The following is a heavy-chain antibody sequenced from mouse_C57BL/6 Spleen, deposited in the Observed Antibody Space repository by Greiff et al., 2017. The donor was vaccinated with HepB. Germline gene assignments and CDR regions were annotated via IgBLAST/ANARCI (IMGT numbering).Heavy chain of an antibody. J-gene: IGHJ4*01. CDR3: ARSTYYYCSSSENYYAMDY. D-gene: IGHD1-1*01. CDR2: IDPSDSYT. V-gene: IGHV1-59*01. Sequence: VQLQQPGAELVRPGTSVKLSCKASGYTFTSYWMHWVKQRPGQGLEWIGVIDPSDSYTNYNQKFKGKATLTVDTSSSTAYMQLSSLTSEDSAVYYCARSTYYYCSSSENYYAMDYWGQGTSVTVSS. CDR1: GYTFTSYW.